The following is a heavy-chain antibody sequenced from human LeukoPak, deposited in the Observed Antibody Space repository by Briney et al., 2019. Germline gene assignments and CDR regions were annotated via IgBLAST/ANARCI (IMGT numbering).Heavy chain of an antibody. CDR3: ARVGVLRYFDWLFKRGPFDS. V-gene: IGHV4-34*01. CDR2: INHSGST. Sequence: SETLSLTCAVYGGSFSGYYWSWIRQPPGKGLEWIGEINHSGSTNYNPSLKSRVTISVDTPKNQVSLTLSSVTAADTAVYYCARVGVLRYFDWLFKRGPFDSWGQGTLVTVSS. CDR1: GGSFSGYY. J-gene: IGHJ4*02. D-gene: IGHD3-9*01.